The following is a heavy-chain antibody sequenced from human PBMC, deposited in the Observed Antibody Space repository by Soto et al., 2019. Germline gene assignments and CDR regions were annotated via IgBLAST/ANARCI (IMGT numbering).Heavy chain of an antibody. J-gene: IGHJ4*02. V-gene: IGHV3-7*05. CDR3: AKVLLDSSGWYRFVFDF. CDR1: GFSFRTFW. Sequence: PGGSLRLSCATSGFSFRTFWLNWVRQAPGRGLEWVANINQDGTEKYYVDSVKGRFTISRDNAQNSLYLQMNSLRAEDTAIYYYAKVLLDSSGWYRFVFDFWGQGTLVTVSS. CDR2: INQDGTEK. D-gene: IGHD6-19*01.